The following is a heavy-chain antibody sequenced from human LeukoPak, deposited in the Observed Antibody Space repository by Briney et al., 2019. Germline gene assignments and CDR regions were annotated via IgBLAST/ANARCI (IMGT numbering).Heavy chain of an antibody. CDR2: IIPIFGTA. CDR1: GGTFSSYA. CDR3: AKLASPHGDYGGGYFDY. J-gene: IGHJ4*02. Sequence: GASVKVSCKASGGTFSSYAISWVRQAPGQGLEWMGGIIPIFGTANYAQKFQGRVTITADESTSTAYMELSSLRSEDTAVYYCAKLASPHGDYGGGYFDYWGQGTLVTVSS. D-gene: IGHD4-17*01. V-gene: IGHV1-69*01.